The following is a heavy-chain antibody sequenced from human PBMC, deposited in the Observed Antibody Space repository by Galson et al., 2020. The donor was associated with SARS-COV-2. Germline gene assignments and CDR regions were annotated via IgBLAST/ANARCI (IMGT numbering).Heavy chain of an antibody. CDR3: ARGVVAWEPVSFYFHMDV. CDR2: IWNDGNVK. V-gene: IGHV3-33*01. Sequence: GESLKISCSASGFTFSTSGMHWVRQAPGKGLEWVAVIWNDGNVKTYADSVKGRFTISRQNSKNMLYLDMNSLRAEDTAVYFCARGVVAWEPVSFYFHMDVWGKGTTVTVSS. CDR1: GFTFSTSG. J-gene: IGHJ6*03. D-gene: IGHD1-26*01.